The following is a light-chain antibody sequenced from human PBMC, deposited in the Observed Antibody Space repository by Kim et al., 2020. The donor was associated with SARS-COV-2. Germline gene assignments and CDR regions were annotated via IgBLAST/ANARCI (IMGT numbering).Light chain of an antibody. CDR3: SSYTTTNGRA. V-gene: IGLV2-14*01. CDR1: SSDVGAYKS. Sequence: QSALTQPASVSGSPGQSITISCTGTSSDVGAYKSVSWYQHHPGKAPKVMIYEVNKRPSGVSNRFSGSKSGNTASLTISGLQSDDEADYYCSSYTTTNGRAFGGGTQLTVL. J-gene: IGLJ2*01. CDR2: EVN.